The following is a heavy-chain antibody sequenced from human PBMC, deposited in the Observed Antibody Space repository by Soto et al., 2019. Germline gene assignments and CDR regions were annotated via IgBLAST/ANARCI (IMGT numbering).Heavy chain of an antibody. CDR1: GFTFDDYG. V-gene: IGHV3-20*01. CDR3: ARGRGVGNYYYYYYMDV. Sequence: AGGSLRLSCAASGFTFDDYGMSWVRQAPGKGLEWVSGINWNGGSTGYADSVKGRFTISRDNAKNSLYLQMNSLRAEDTALYHCARGRGVGNYYYYYYMDVWGKGTTVTVSS. CDR2: INWNGGST. J-gene: IGHJ6*03. D-gene: IGHD2-8*01.